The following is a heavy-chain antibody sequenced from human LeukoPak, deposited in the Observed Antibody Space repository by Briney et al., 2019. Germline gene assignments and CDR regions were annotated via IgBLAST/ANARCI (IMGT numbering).Heavy chain of an antibody. J-gene: IGHJ4*02. CDR2: ISAYNGNT. V-gene: IGHV1-18*01. Sequence: ASVKVSCKASGYTFTSYGISWVRQAPGQGLEWMGWISAYNGNTNYAQKLQGRVTMTTDTSTSTAYMELRSLRSDDTAVYYCAGRYCTNGVCRPSEEEFDYWGQGTLVTVSS. CDR3: AGRYCTNGVCRPSEEEFDY. D-gene: IGHD2-8*01. CDR1: GYTFTSYG.